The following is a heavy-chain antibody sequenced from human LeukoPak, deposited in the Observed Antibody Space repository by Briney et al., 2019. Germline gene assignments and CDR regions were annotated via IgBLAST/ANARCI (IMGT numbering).Heavy chain of an antibody. CDR1: GYTFTSYG. D-gene: IGHD3-9*01. J-gene: IGHJ6*03. CDR3: ARAVAPVLRYFDWLSSPEGYYYYYMDV. V-gene: IGHV1-18*01. CDR2: ISAYNGNT. Sequence: ASVKVSCKASGYTFTSYGISWVRQAPGQGLEWMGWISAYNGNTNYAQKLQGRVTMTTDTSTSTAYMELRSLRSDDTAVYYCARAVAPVLRYFDWLSSPEGYYYYYMDVWGKGTTVTVSS.